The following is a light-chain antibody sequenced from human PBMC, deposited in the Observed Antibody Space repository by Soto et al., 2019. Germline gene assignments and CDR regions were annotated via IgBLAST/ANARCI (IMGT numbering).Light chain of an antibody. CDR3: QQYNTYST. CDR1: QNIRNL. CDR2: DAS. J-gene: IGKJ5*01. Sequence: DIQLTQSPSTLSAAVGDSVTITCRASQNIRNLLAWYQQKPGKAPKPLIYDASTLKTGVPSSFSGSGSGSEFNFTITGLQPDDFATYFCQQYNTYSTFGQGTRLDIK. V-gene: IGKV1-5*01.